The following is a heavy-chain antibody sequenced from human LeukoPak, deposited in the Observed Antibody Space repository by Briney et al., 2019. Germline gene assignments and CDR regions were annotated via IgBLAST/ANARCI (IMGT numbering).Heavy chain of an antibody. Sequence: SETLSLTCLVSGDSIRTTSFWGWIRQPPGMGLEWIASASHSGINYYNPSLRSRVIVSADTSKNQFSLRLTSVTAADTAVYYCARRGGHSWDVGNWFDPWGQGILVTVSP. CDR2: ASHSGIN. V-gene: IGHV4-39*01. CDR3: ARRGGHSWDVGNWFDP. CDR1: GDSIRTTSF. J-gene: IGHJ5*02. D-gene: IGHD6-13*01.